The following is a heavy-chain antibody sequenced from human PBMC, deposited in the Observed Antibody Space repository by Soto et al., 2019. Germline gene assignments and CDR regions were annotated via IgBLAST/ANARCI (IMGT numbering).Heavy chain of an antibody. D-gene: IGHD3-10*01. CDR2: ISYDGSNK. CDR1: GFTFSSYG. CDR3: AKDQFGSGSYWYPRYYYYGMDV. J-gene: IGHJ6*02. Sequence: PGGFLRLSRAAAGFTFSSYGMHWVRQAPGKGLGWVGVISYDGSNKYYADSVKGRFTISRDNSKNTLYLQMNSLRAEDTAVYYCAKDQFGSGSYWYPRYYYYGMDVWGQGTTVTVSS. V-gene: IGHV3-30*18.